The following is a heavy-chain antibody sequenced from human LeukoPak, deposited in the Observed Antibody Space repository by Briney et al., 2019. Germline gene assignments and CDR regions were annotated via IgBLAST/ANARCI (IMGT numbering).Heavy chain of an antibody. CDR2: ISSSSSSYI. CDR1: GFTFSSYS. Sequence: PGGSLRLSCAASGFTFSSYSMNWVRQAPGKGLEWVSSISSSSSSYIYYADSVQGRFTISRDNAKNSLYLQMNSLRAEDTAVYYCARDIEGGSSSPIWGQGTMVTVSS. CDR3: ARDIEGGSSSPI. J-gene: IGHJ3*02. D-gene: IGHD1-26*01. V-gene: IGHV3-21*01.